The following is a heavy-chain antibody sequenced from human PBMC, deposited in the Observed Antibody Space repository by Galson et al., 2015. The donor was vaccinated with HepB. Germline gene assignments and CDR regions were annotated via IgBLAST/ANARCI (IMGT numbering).Heavy chain of an antibody. J-gene: IGHJ4*02. CDR1: GYIFTNYW. CDR2: IDPSDSYT. V-gene: IGHV5-10-1*01. Sequence: QSGAEVKKPGESLRISCKGSGYIFTNYWIIWVRQMPGKGLEWMGKIDPSDSYTKYSPSFQGHVTISADRSINTAYLQWGSLKAWDTAMYYCARRRGYNSGLSFDYWGQGTLVTVSS. CDR3: ARRRGYNSGLSFDY. D-gene: IGHD5-18*01.